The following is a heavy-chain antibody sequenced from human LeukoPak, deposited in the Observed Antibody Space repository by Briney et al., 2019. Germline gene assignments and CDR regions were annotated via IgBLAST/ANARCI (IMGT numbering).Heavy chain of an antibody. V-gene: IGHV3-30*02. Sequence: GGSLRLSCAASGFTFSSYGMHWVRQAPGKGLEWVAFIRYDGSNKYYADSVKGRFTISRDNSKNTLYLQMNSLRAEDTAVYYCAKGHSSGFGYYFDYWGQRTLVTVSS. CDR1: GFTFSSYG. D-gene: IGHD3-22*01. J-gene: IGHJ4*02. CDR3: AKGHSSGFGYYFDY. CDR2: IRYDGSNK.